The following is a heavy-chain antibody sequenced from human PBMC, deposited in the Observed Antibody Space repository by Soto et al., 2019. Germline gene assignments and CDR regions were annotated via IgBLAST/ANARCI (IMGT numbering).Heavy chain of an antibody. D-gene: IGHD3-9*01. Sequence: QVQLVQSGAEVKKPGASVKVSCKASGYTFTSYYMHWVRQAPGQGLEWMGIINPSGGSTSYAKKSQGRVTMTRATSTSTVYMELSSLRSEDTAVYYCARDSLRYFDWLPDNYYYYGMDVWGQGTTVTVSS. CDR2: INPSGGST. CDR1: GYTFTSYY. CDR3: ARDSLRYFDWLPDNYYYYGMDV. V-gene: IGHV1-46*01. J-gene: IGHJ6*02.